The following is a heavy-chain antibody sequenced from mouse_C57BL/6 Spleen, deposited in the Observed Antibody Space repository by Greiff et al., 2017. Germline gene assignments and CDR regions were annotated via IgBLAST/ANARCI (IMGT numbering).Heavy chain of an antibody. CDR2: IDPSDSYT. Sequence: QVQLQQPGAELVLPGASVKLSCKASGYTFTSYWMPWVKQRPGQGLEWIGEIDPSDSYTNYTQKFKGKSTLTVDKSSSTAYMQLSSLTSEDSAVYYCARPYDYGYFDYWGQGTTRTVSS. V-gene: IGHV1-69*01. CDR1: GYTFTSYW. CDR3: ARPYDYGYFDY. J-gene: IGHJ2*01. D-gene: IGHD2-4*01.